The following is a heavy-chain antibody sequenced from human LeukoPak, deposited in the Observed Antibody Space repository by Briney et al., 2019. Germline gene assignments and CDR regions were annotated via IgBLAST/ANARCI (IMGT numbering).Heavy chain of an antibody. CDR3: AGFSGTAGRSGGPFDY. Sequence: SETLSLTCAVYGGSFSGYYWSWIRQPPGKGLEWIGEINHSGSSNYNPSLKSRVTISVDTSKNQFSLKLSSVTAADTAVYYCAGFSGTAGRSGGPFDYWGQGTLVTVSS. J-gene: IGHJ4*02. D-gene: IGHD1-1*01. CDR2: INHSGSS. V-gene: IGHV4-34*01. CDR1: GGSFSGYY.